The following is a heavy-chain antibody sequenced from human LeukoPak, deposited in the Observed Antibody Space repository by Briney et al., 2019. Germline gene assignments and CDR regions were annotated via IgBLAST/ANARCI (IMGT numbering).Heavy chain of an antibody. D-gene: IGHD2-15*01. CDR3: ARQTWSREGYCSGGSCYSGYCFDY. V-gene: IGHV4-59*08. CDR2: IYYSGST. Sequence: SETLSLTCTVSGGSISSYYWSWIRQPPGKGLEWIGYIYYSGSTNYNPSLKSRVTISVDTSKNQFSPKLSSVTAADTAVYYCARQTWSREGYCSGGSCYSGYCFDYWGQGTLVTVSS. CDR1: GGSISSYY. J-gene: IGHJ4*02.